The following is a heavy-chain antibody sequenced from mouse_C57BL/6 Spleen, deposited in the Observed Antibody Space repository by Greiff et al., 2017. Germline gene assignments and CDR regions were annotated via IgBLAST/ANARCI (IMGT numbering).Heavy chain of an antibody. D-gene: IGHD1-1*01. Sequence: EVQLQESGPELVKPGASVKIPCKDSGYTFTDYNMDWVKQSHGKSLEWIGDIKPNHGGTNYNQKFKGKATWTVDKSSSTAYMGLRSLTSDDTAVYYCARHGSSPYYYAMDYWGQGTSDTVSS. V-gene: IGHV1-18*01. CDR1: GYTFTDYN. J-gene: IGHJ4*01. CDR2: IKPNHGGT. CDR3: ARHGSSPYYYAMDY.